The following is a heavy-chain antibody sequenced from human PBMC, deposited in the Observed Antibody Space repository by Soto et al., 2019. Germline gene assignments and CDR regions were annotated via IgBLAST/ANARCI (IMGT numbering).Heavy chain of an antibody. J-gene: IGHJ4*02. D-gene: IGHD3-22*01. Sequence: RASVKVSCKASGYTFTGYYMHWVRQAPGQGLEWMGWINPNSGGTNYAQKFQGRVTMTRDTSISTAYMELSRLRSDDTAVYYCARYYYDSSVEVRFDYWGQGTLVTVSS. V-gene: IGHV1-2*02. CDR1: GYTFTGYY. CDR3: ARYYYDSSVEVRFDY. CDR2: INPNSGGT.